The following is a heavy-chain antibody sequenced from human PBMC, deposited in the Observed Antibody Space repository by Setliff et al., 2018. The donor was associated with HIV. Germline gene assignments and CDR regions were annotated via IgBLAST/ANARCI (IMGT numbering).Heavy chain of an antibody. Sequence: LSLTCTVSGGSISSGSYYWSWIRQPAGKGLEWIGYIYTSESSNYNPSLKSRVTFSVDTSKNQFSLKLSSVTAADTAVYYCARSARFFYASGSRRYFDLWGRGTLVTVSS. J-gene: IGHJ2*01. CDR3: ARSARFFYASGSRRYFDL. CDR2: IYTSESS. CDR1: GGSISSGSYY. D-gene: IGHD3-10*01. V-gene: IGHV4-61*09.